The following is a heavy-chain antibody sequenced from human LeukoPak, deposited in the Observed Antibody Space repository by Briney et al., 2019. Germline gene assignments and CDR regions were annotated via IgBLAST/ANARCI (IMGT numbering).Heavy chain of an antibody. CDR2: ISSSSSYI. Sequence: TGGSLRLSCAASGFTFSSYAMSWVRQAPGKGLEWVSSISSSSSYIYYADSVKGRFTISRDNAKNSLYLQMNSLRAEDTAVYYCARDGWFGEDSPFIDYWGQGTLVTVSS. V-gene: IGHV3-21*01. CDR1: GFTFSSYA. J-gene: IGHJ4*02. CDR3: ARDGWFGEDSPFIDY. D-gene: IGHD3-10*01.